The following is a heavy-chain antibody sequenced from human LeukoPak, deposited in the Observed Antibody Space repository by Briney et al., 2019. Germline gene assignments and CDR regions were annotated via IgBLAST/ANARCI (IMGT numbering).Heavy chain of an antibody. D-gene: IGHD2-8*01. Sequence: PGGSLRLSCAASGFSFRSYEMNWVRQAPGKGLEWVSYISSSGSTKYYADSVKGRFTISRDNSKNTLYLQMNSLRAEDTALYFCAKKSCSNGVCYFDYWGQGTLVTVST. V-gene: IGHV3-48*03. CDR3: AKKSCSNGVCYFDY. CDR1: GFSFRSYE. CDR2: ISSSGSTK. J-gene: IGHJ4*02.